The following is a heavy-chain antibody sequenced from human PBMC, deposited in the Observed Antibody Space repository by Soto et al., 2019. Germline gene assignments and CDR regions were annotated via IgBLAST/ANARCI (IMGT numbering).Heavy chain of an antibody. V-gene: IGHV4-4*02. D-gene: IGHD6-13*01. J-gene: IGHJ4*02. CDR1: GGSISSSNW. CDR3: ARGYSSSWYDPEYYFDY. Sequence: SETLSLTCAVSGGSISSSNWWSWVRQPPGKGLEWIGEIYHSGSTNYNPSLKSRVTTSVDKSKNQFSLKLSSVTAADTAVYYCARGYSSSWYDPEYYFDYWGQGTLVTVSS. CDR2: IYHSGST.